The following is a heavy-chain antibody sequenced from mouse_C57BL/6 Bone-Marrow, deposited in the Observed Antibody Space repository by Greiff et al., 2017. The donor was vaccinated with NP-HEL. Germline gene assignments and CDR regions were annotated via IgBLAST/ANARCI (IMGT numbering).Heavy chain of an antibody. D-gene: IGHD2-5*01. CDR1: GFTFSSYG. V-gene: IGHV5-6*01. CDR3: ARRAYSNYGGDWFAY. CDR2: ISSGGSYT. J-gene: IGHJ3*01. Sequence: EVHLVESGGDLVKPGGSLKLSCAASGFTFSSYGMSWVRQTPDKRLEWVATISSGGSYTYYPDCVTGRFTISRDNAKNTLYQQRCSLKSEDTAMYYGARRAYSNYGGDWFAYWGQGTLVTVSA.